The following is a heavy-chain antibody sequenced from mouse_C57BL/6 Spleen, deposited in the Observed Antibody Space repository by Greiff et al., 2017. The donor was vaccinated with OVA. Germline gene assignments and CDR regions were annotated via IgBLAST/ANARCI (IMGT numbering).Heavy chain of an antibody. Sequence: QVQLQQPGAELVKPGASVKLSCTASGYTFTSYWMQWVKQRPGQGLEWIGEIDTSDSYTNYNQKFKGKATLTVDTSSSTAYMQLSSLTSEDSADYYCAKYDGNQYYFDYWGQGTSVTVSS. CDR2: IDTSDSYT. V-gene: IGHV1-50*01. J-gene: IGHJ2*02. D-gene: IGHD2-1*01. CDR1: GYTFTSYW. CDR3: AKYDGNQYYFDY.